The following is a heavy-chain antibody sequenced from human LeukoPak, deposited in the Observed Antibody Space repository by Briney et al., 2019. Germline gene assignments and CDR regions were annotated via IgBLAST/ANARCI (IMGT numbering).Heavy chain of an antibody. CDR3: ARLVAPFYYYIDV. V-gene: IGHV3-7*01. CDR2: INQDGSEK. Sequence: GESLKISCASSGYTFSTYWMNWVRQAPGKGLEWVANINQDGSEKYYVDSVRGRFTISRDNAKNSLYLQTNSLRAEDTAVYYCARLVAPFYYYIDVWGKGTTVTVSS. D-gene: IGHD2-15*01. J-gene: IGHJ6*03. CDR1: GYTFSTYW.